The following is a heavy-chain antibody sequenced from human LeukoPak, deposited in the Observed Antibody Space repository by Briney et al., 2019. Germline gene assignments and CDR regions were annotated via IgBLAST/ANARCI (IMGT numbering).Heavy chain of an antibody. V-gene: IGHV3-23*01. J-gene: IGHJ5*01. CDR3: AKPISGGLAVTADWFHP. CDR1: GFAFSVYA. Sequence: GGSLRLSCSASGFAFSVYAMSWLRQPPGKGLEWFSTINANSGTTSYAASVRGRFTISRDNSKNTLYLQLNTLRADDTATYYCAKPISGGLAVTADWFHPRGQGTLVVVSS. CDR2: INANSGTT. D-gene: IGHD6-19*01.